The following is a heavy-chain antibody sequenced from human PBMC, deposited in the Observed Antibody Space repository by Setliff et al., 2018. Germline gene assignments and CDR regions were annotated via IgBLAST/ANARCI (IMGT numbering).Heavy chain of an antibody. J-gene: IGHJ6*01. Sequence: VASVKVSCKTSGYSFTSYGISWVRQAPGQGLEWMGWISADNGQTRNVQSFQGRVTMTTDTTTSTAYIELRSLRSDDTAVYYCARERAYDGINYYGMDVWGQGTTVTVSS. V-gene: IGHV1-18*01. CDR1: GYSFTSYG. D-gene: IGHD3-22*01. CDR3: ARERAYDGINYYGMDV. CDR2: ISADNGQT.